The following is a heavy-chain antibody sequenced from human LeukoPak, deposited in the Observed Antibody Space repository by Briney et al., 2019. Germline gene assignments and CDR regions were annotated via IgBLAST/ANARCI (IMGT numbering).Heavy chain of an antibody. D-gene: IGHD6-19*01. CDR1: RFTFSSDA. J-gene: IGHJ3*02. V-gene: IGHV3-23*01. CDR2: ISGNGGST. Sequence: VGSLRLSCAASRFTFSSDAMSWGRQAPGKGLEWVSAISGNGGSTYYADSVKGRFTISRDNSKNTLYLQMNYLRADDTAVYYCAKRYSSGWSFAFDIWGQGTMVTVSS. CDR3: AKRYSSGWSFAFDI.